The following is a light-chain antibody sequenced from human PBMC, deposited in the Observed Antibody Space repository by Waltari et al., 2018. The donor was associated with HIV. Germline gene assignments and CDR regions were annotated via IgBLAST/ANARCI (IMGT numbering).Light chain of an antibody. V-gene: IGLV1-44*01. CDR2: GNH. Sequence: QSVLTQPPSASGTPGQRVTIPCSGSSSNIGTKTVNWYQQLPGSAPKFLMYGNHVRPSGVPARFAGSKAGTSASLAISGLRSEDEADYYCAAWDDSLNAWVFGGGTKVTVL. CDR3: AAWDDSLNAWV. CDR1: SSNIGTKT. J-gene: IGLJ3*02.